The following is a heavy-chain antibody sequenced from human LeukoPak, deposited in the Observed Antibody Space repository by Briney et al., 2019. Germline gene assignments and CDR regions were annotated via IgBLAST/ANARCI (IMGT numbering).Heavy chain of an antibody. CDR1: GYTFSSYA. Sequence: PGGSLSLSCAASGYTFSSYAMSWVRRAPGKGVEGVSAISGSGSSTYYADSVKGRFTISRDNSKNTPYLQMNSLRAEDTAVYYCARSSSWYSQSSFDYWGQGTLVTVSS. CDR2: ISGSGSST. J-gene: IGHJ4*02. V-gene: IGHV3-23*01. CDR3: ARSSSWYSQSSFDY. D-gene: IGHD6-13*01.